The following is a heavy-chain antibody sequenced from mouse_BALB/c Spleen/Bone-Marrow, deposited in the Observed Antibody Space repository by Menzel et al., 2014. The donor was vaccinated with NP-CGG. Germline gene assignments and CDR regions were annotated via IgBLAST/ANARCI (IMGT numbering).Heavy chain of an antibody. CDR1: GFDFRRYW. V-gene: IGHV4-1*02. Sequence: EVKLQESGGGLVQPGGSLKLSCAASGFDFRRYWMSWVRQAPGKGLEWIGEINPESSTINYTPSLKGKFIISRGNAKNTLYLQMSKVRSEDTALYYCARLGYYGYFVDWGQGTTLTVSS. CDR2: INPESSTI. J-gene: IGHJ2*01. CDR3: ARLGYYGYFVD. D-gene: IGHD1-1*01.